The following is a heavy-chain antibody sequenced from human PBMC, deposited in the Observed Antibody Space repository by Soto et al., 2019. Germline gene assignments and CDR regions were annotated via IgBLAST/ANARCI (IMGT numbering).Heavy chain of an antibody. J-gene: IGHJ4*02. CDR2: IFSNDEK. V-gene: IGHV2-26*01. CDR3: ARISGTYDSSGYYYGYEDY. CDR1: GFSLSNARMG. Sequence: SGPTLVNPTETLTLTCTVSGFSLSNARMGVSWIRQPPGKALEWLAHIFSNDEKSYSTSLKSRLTISKDTSKSQVVLTMTNMDPVDTATYYCARISGTYDSSGYYYGYEDYWGQGTLVAVCS. D-gene: IGHD3-22*01.